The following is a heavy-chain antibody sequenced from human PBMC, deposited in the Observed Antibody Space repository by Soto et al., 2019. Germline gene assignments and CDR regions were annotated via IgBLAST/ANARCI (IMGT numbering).Heavy chain of an antibody. CDR2: IIRIFGTP. CDR1: GGTFSSYA. D-gene: IGHD3-10*01. Sequence: QVQLVQSGAEVKKPGSSVKVSCKASGGTFSSYAINWVRQAPGQGLEWMGGIIRIFGTPDYAQRFQGRVTITADESTSTDYMEMSRLRSEDTAVYYFARQGSNEYFYYGMDVCGQGTTVTVSS. V-gene: IGHV1-69*12. CDR3: ARQGSNEYFYYGMDV. J-gene: IGHJ6*02.